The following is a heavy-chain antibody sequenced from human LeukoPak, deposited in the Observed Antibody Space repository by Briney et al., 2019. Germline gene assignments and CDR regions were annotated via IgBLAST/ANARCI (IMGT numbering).Heavy chain of an antibody. CDR1: GFTFSSYA. Sequence: PGGSLRLSCAASGFTFSSYAMSWVRQAPGKGLEWVSAISGSGGSTYYADSVKGRFTISRDNSKHTLYLQMNSLRAEDTAVYYCSTYYYDSSGSIIRAHTKIFDYWGQGTLVTVSS. D-gene: IGHD3-22*01. V-gene: IGHV3-23*01. J-gene: IGHJ4*02. CDR2: ISGSGGST. CDR3: STYYYDSSGSIIRAHTKIFDY.